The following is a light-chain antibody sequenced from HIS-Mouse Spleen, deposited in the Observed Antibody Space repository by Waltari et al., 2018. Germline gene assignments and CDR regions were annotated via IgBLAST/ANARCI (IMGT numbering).Light chain of an antibody. Sequence: DIQMTQSPSTLSASVGDRVTITCRASKSISSWLAWYQQKPGKAPKLLIYKASSLESGVPSRFSGSGSGTEFTLTISSLQPDDFATYYCQQYNSYIFTFGPGTKVDIK. CDR1: KSISSW. J-gene: IGKJ3*01. CDR3: QQYNSYIFT. CDR2: KAS. V-gene: IGKV1-5*03.